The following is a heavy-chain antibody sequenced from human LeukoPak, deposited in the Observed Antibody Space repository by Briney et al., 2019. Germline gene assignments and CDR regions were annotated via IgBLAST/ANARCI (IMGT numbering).Heavy chain of an antibody. Sequence: SETLSLTCAVYGGSLSGYYWSRIRQPPGKGLEWIGEINHSGSSNYNPSLKSRVTISVDTSKNQFSLKLSSVTAADTAVYHCARGEDGDYYFQHWGQGTLVTVSS. J-gene: IGHJ1*01. D-gene: IGHD4-17*01. V-gene: IGHV4-34*01. CDR2: INHSGSS. CDR3: ARGEDGDYYFQH. CDR1: GGSLSGYY.